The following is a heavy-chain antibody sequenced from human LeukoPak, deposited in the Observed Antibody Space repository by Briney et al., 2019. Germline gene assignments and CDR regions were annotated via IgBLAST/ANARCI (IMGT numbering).Heavy chain of an antibody. CDR2: ISGGGGST. V-gene: IGHV3-23*01. D-gene: IGHD5-24*01. CDR3: ARDPLGRDGHNGLEY. CDR1: GFTVSSYA. J-gene: IGHJ4*02. Sequence: GGSLRRSCSASGFTVSSYAMSWVRQAPGKGLEWVSAISGGGGSTYYADSVKVRFTMSRDNAKNTLYLQMNSLRAQDTAWYACARDPLGRDGHNGLEYWGQGTLVTVP.